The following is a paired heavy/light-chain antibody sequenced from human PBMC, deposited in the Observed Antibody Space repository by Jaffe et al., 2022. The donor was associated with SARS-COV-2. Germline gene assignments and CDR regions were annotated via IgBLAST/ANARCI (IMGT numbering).Heavy chain of an antibody. J-gene: IGHJ6*02. CDR2: IIPVIGLA. CDR3: AYIDRGNVVSENQPSNYHVIDV. D-gene: IGHD2-15*01. V-gene: IGHV1-69*02. CDR1: GGTFSSYT. Sequence: QLVQSGAEVKEPGSSVKVSCKASGGTFSSYTLSWVRQAPGQGPEWMGRIIPVIGLANYAQRFQGRLTITADKSTGTAYMELSSLRSEDTAIYYCAYIDRGNVVSENQPSNYHVIDVWGQGTAVTVSS.
Light chain of an antibody. V-gene: IGKV1-6*02. CDR3: LQDYSYPWT. J-gene: IGKJ1*01. CDR2: VAS. Sequence: IQMTQSPSSLSASVGDRVTISCRASQDIRNDLDWYQQKPGKAPKLLIYVASTLQGGVPSRFSGTGSGTNFTLTISSLQSEDFATYYCLQDYSYPWTFGPGTKVEVK. CDR1: QDIRND.